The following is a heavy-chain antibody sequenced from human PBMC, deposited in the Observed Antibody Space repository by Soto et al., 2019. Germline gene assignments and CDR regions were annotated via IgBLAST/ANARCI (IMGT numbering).Heavy chain of an antibody. CDR3: ARMTTVIRYFDY. CDR1: GGSISSGDYY. J-gene: IGHJ4*02. D-gene: IGHD4-17*01. V-gene: IGHV4-30-4*01. Sequence: PSETLSLTCTVSGGSISSGDYYWSWIRQPPGKGLEWIGYIYYSGSTYYSPSLKSRVTTSVDTSKNQFSLKLSSVTAADTAVYYCARMTTVIRYFDYWGQGTLVTVS. CDR2: IYYSGST.